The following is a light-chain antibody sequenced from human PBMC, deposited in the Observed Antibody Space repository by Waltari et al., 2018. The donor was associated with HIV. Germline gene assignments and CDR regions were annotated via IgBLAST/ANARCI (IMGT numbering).Light chain of an antibody. Sequence: QSLLTQPPSVSEAPRQRVTISCSGINSHIGNHALNCYQQVPGKAPKLLMYYDDLLSSGVSDRFSGSKSGTSASLAIRGLQSEDEAEYYCAAWDDYLNGYVFGSGTKVTVL. CDR1: NSHIGNHA. V-gene: IGLV1-36*01. CDR3: AAWDDYLNGYV. J-gene: IGLJ1*01. CDR2: YDD.